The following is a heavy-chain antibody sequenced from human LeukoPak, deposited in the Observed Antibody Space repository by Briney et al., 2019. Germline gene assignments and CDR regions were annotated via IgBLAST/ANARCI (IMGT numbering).Heavy chain of an antibody. J-gene: IGHJ6*03. D-gene: IGHD1-1*01. V-gene: IGHV4-59*01. CDR1: GGSISSYY. CDR2: VYDSGTT. Sequence: SETLSLTCTVSGGSISSYYWSWIRQPPGKGLEWFGYVYDSGTTNYNPSLKSRVTISVDTSKNQFSLKLSSVTAADTAVYYCARVSWFPGTSYYYMDVWGKGTTVTVSS. CDR3: ARVSWFPGTSYYYMDV.